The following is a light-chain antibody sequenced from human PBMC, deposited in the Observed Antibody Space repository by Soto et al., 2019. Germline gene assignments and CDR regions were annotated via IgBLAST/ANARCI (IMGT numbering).Light chain of an antibody. CDR1: QSVGSN. CDR3: QQYSDWPLYT. Sequence: EIVMTQSPATLSASPGERATLSCRASQSVGSNLAWYQQTPGQAPRLLIYDASSRAAGIPARFSGSGSATEFTLTISSLQSEDFAFYYCQQYSDWPLYTFGQGTKVDNK. V-gene: IGKV3-15*01. CDR2: DAS. J-gene: IGKJ2*01.